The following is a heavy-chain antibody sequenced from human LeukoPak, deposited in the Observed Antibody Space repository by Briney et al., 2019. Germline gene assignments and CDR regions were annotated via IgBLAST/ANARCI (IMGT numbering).Heavy chain of an antibody. CDR3: ARVWDDEVKALYSSGWYVDY. D-gene: IGHD6-19*01. CDR2: ISAYNGNT. J-gene: IGHJ4*02. Sequence: ASVKVSCKASGYTFTCYGISWVRQAPGQGLEWMGWISAYNGNTNYAQKLQGRVTMTTDTSASTAYMELRSLRSDDTAVYYCARVWDDEVKALYSSGWYVDYWGQGTLVTVSS. CDR1: GYTFTCYG. V-gene: IGHV1-18*01.